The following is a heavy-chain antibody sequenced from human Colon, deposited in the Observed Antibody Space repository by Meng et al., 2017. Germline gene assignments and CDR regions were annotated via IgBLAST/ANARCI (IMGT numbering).Heavy chain of an antibody. CDR1: GYSFRTYA. CDR2: INMYTGDP. D-gene: IGHD2-21*02. J-gene: IGHJ4*02. Sequence: QVQMVQSGAELNKPGASVKVSCKASGYSFRTYAINWVRQAPGQGLQWMGWINMYTGDPSYVEGFAGRFVFSLDISVSTAYLQISSLKAEDTAVYFCVRHNGDSDFDYWGQGTLVTVSS. CDR3: VRHNGDSDFDY. V-gene: IGHV7-4-1*02.